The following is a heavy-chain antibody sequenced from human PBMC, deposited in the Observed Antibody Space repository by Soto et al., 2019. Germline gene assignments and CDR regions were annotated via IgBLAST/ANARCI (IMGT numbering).Heavy chain of an antibody. D-gene: IGHD3-10*01. J-gene: IGHJ6*02. Sequence: ASVKVSCKASGYTFTSYGISWVRQAPGQGLEWMGWISAYNGNTNYAQKLQGRVTMTTDTSTSTAYMELRSLRSDDTAVYYCARDRSLARLLWFGERDYYYGMDVWGQGTTVTVSS. CDR3: ARDRSLARLLWFGERDYYYGMDV. CDR2: ISAYNGNT. CDR1: GYTFTSYG. V-gene: IGHV1-18*01.